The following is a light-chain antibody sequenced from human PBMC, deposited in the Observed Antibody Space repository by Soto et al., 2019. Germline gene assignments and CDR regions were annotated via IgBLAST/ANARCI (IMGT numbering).Light chain of an antibody. CDR1: QTVSSS. Sequence: DIVLTQSPATLSLSPGERATLSCRASQTVSSSLAWYQQKPGQAPRLLIYEASNRATGIPARFSGSGSGADFTLTISSLEPDDFALYYCQQHINWPLTFGGGTKVEIK. V-gene: IGKV3-11*01. CDR2: EAS. CDR3: QQHINWPLT. J-gene: IGKJ4*01.